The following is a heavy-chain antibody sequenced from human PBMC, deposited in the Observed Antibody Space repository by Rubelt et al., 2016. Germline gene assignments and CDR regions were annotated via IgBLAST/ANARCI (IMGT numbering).Heavy chain of an antibody. J-gene: IGHJ4*02. V-gene: IGHV3-74*01. CDR3: AKDRARIHPGDTDY. CDR2: INTDGST. D-gene: IGHD2-21*01. Sequence: GKGLVWVSRINTDGSTSYADSVKGRFTISRDNSKNTVDLQMNSLRAEDTAVYYCAKDRARIHPGDTDYWGQGTLVTVSS.